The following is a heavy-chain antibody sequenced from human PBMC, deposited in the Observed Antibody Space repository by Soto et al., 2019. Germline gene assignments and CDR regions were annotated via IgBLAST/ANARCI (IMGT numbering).Heavy chain of an antibody. CDR2: INVYNGKT. CDR1: GYTFTSYG. Sequence: QVQLVQSGAEVKKPGASVKVSCKASGYTFTSYGISWVRQAPGQGLEWMGWINVYNGKTNYAQKLQGRVTMTTDTSTRTAYLDLRSLRSDHTSVYFCARDTSRGEYDYWGQGALVTVSS. CDR3: ARDTSRGEYDY. D-gene: IGHD3-10*01. V-gene: IGHV1-18*01. J-gene: IGHJ4*02.